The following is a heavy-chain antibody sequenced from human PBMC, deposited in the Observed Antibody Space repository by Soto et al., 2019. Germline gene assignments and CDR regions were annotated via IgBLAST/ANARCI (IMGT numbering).Heavy chain of an antibody. CDR1: GYTFTSYD. J-gene: IGHJ1*01. CDR2: MNPNSGNT. D-gene: IGHD6-19*01. CDR3: AARSGWYRYSQH. V-gene: IGHV1-8*01. Sequence: ASVKVSFKASGYTFTSYDINWVRQATGQGLEWMGWMNPNSGNTGYAQKFQCRVTMTRNTSISTAYMELSSLRSEDTAVYYCAARSGWYRYSQHRGQGTLVPVSS.